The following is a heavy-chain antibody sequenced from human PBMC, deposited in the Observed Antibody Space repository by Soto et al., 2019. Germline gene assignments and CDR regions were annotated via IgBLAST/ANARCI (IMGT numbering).Heavy chain of an antibody. CDR3: ARGQNCSSTSCFPGHYFDY. CDR2: INHSGST. V-gene: IGHV4-30-2*01. D-gene: IGHD2-2*01. J-gene: IGHJ4*02. CDR1: GGSISSGGYS. Sequence: SETLSLTCAVSGGSISSGGYSWSWIRQPPGKGLEWIGEINHSGSTNYNPSLKSRVTISVDTSKNQFSLKLSSVTAADTAVYYCARGQNCSSTSCFPGHYFDYWGQGTLVTVSS.